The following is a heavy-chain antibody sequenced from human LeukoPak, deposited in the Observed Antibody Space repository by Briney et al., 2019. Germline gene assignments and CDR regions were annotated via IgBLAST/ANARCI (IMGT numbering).Heavy chain of an antibody. J-gene: IGHJ3*02. V-gene: IGHV3-23*01. D-gene: IGHD1-26*01. CDR2: ISYDGGTT. CDR3: ANVGSTNWHYAFPI. CDR1: GFTFSTSA. Sequence: PGGSLRLPCSASGFTFSTSAMTWVRQAPGKGPEWVSFISYDGGTTSYSDSAKGRFTISRDNSKNTLYLQLNSLRAEDTAVYSCANVGSTNWHYAFPIWGQGTTVTVSS.